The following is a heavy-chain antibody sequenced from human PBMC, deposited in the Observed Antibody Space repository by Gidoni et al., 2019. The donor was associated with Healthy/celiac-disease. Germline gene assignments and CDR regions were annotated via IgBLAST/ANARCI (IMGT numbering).Heavy chain of an antibody. Sequence: QLQESAPVLLKPSQTLSLTCTASVGSSSSGGYYWSWIRQHPGKGLEWIGYIYYSGSTYYNPSLKSRVTISVDTSKNQFSLKLSSVTAADTAVYYCARDQGFGAAFDIWGQGTMVTVSS. CDR2: IYYSGST. J-gene: IGHJ3*02. V-gene: IGHV4-31*03. CDR3: ARDQGFGAAFDI. CDR1: VGSSSSGGYY. D-gene: IGHD3-10*01.